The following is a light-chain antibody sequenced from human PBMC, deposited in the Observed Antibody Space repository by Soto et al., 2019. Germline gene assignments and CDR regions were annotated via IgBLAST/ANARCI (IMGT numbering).Light chain of an antibody. CDR1: QSISSW. CDR3: QQYNSYSQT. J-gene: IGKJ1*01. V-gene: IGKV1-5*03. Sequence: DIKMTQSPSTLSASVGERVTITCRASQSISSWLAWYQQKPGKAPKLLIYKASSLESGVPSRFSGSGSGTEFTLTISSLQPDDFATYYCQQYNSYSQTFGQGTKVEIK. CDR2: KAS.